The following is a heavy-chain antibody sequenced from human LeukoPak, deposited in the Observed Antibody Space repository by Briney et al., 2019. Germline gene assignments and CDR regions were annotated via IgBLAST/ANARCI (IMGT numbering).Heavy chain of an antibody. V-gene: IGHV3-23*01. CDR2: ISSSTGST. J-gene: IGHJ6*03. CDR3: ARGPMSLIGYFVYYYYMDV. CDR1: GFTFSSYA. Sequence: GGSLRLSCAASGFTFSSYAMSWVRQAPGKGLEWVSSISSSTGSTYYADSVKGRFTISRDNSKNTLYLQMNSLRAEDTAVYYCARGPMSLIGYFVYYYYMDVWGKGTTVTISS. D-gene: IGHD3-9*01.